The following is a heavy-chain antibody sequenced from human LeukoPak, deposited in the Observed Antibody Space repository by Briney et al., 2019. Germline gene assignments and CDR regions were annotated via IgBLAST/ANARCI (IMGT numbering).Heavy chain of an antibody. CDR1: GGSFSGYY. V-gene: IGHV4-34*01. Sequence: PPETLSLTCAVYGGSFSGYYSSWIRQPPGKGLEWIGEINHSGRTKCNPSLKSRVTISVHTTKHKFSLKLRSATAADRTVYYCTGLITMVRGGVYYYYMDVWGKGTTVTVSS. CDR2: INHSGRT. J-gene: IGHJ6*03. D-gene: IGHD3-10*01. CDR3: TGLITMVRGGVYYYYMDV.